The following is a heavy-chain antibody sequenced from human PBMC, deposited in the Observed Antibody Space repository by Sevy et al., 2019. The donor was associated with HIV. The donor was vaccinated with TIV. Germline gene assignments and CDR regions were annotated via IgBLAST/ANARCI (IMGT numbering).Heavy chain of an antibody. J-gene: IGHJ6*02. V-gene: IGHV3-53*01. D-gene: IGHD4-4*01. Sequence: GGSLRLSCAASGFTVSSNYMSWVRQAPGKGLEWVSVIYRGGSTYYGDSVKGRFTIARDNSKNTLYLQMNSLRAEDTAVYYCAREMATVAYYYYGMDVWGQGTTVTVSS. CDR3: AREMATVAYYYYGMDV. CDR2: IYRGGST. CDR1: GFTVSSNY.